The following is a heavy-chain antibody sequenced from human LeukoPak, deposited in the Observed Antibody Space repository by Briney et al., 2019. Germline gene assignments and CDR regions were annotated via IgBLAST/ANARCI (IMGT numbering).Heavy chain of an antibody. CDR2: IFPGDSDT. D-gene: IGHD6-13*01. Sequence: GESLKISFKGSGYIFTSYWIAWVRQMPGKGLECMGSIFPGDSDTKYNPSFQGHVTISADKSISTAYLQWSSLNDSDTAMYYCAKMGYTSSPGDSWGQGTLVTVSS. J-gene: IGHJ4*02. CDR1: GYIFTSYW. V-gene: IGHV5-51*01. CDR3: AKMGYTSSPGDS.